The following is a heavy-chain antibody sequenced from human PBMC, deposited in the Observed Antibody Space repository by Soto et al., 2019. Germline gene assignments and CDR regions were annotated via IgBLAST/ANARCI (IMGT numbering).Heavy chain of an antibody. CDR2: FDPEDGET. CDR1: GYTLTELS. J-gene: IGHJ5*02. V-gene: IGHV1-24*01. Sequence: ASVKVSCKASGYTLTELSMHWVRQAPGKGLEWMGGFDPEDGETIYAQKFQGRVTMTEDTSTDTAYMELSSLRSEDTAVYYCATTPPGYSSGYYYPPCFNPWGKGTLVTVSS. D-gene: IGHD3-22*01. CDR3: ATTPPGYSSGYYYPPCFNP.